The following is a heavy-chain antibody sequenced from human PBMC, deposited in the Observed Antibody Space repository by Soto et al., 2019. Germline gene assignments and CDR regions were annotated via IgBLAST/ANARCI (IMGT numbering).Heavy chain of an antibody. Sequence: PGGSLRLSCAASGFTFSSYAMSWVRQAPGKGLEWVSAISGSGGSTYYADSVKGRFTISRDNSKNTLYLQMNSLRAEDTAVYYCAKERQDIVVVVAATQPFDYWGQGTLVTVSS. CDR2: ISGSGGST. CDR3: AKERQDIVVVVAATQPFDY. CDR1: GFTFSSYA. V-gene: IGHV3-23*01. J-gene: IGHJ4*02. D-gene: IGHD2-15*01.